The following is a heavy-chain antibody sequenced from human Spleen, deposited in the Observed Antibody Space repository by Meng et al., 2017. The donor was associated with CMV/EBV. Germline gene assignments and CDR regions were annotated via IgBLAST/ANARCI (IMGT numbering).Heavy chain of an antibody. V-gene: IGHV4-34*01. CDR1: GGSFSGYY. D-gene: IGHD2-2*02. CDR2: INHSGST. CDR3: ARGQLLYSY. Sequence: LSLTCAVYGGSFSGYYWSWIRQPPGKGLEWIGEINHSGSTNYNPSLKSRVTISVDTSKNQFSLKLSSVTAADTAVYYCARGQLLYSYWGQGTLVTVSS. J-gene: IGHJ4*02.